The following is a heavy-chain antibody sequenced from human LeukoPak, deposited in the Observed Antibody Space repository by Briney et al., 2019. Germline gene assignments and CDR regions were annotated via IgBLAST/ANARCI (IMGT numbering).Heavy chain of an antibody. CDR3: ARDGLLWWWPQDYYFDY. CDR1: GFTFSSYA. Sequence: PGGSLRLSCAASGFTFSSYAMSWVRQAPGKGLEWVSSISSSSSYIYYADSVKGRFTISRDNAKNSLYLQMNSLRAEDTAVYYCARDGLLWWWPQDYYFDYWGQGTLVTVSS. D-gene: IGHD2-21*01. V-gene: IGHV3-21*01. J-gene: IGHJ4*02. CDR2: ISSSSSYI.